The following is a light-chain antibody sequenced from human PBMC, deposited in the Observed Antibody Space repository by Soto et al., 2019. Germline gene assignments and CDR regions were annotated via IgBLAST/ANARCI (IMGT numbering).Light chain of an antibody. CDR1: QSFSTW. V-gene: IGKV1-5*01. Sequence: DIQMTQSPSTLSASVGDRVTITCRASQSFSTWLAWYQQKPGKAPNLLIYDASSLESGVPSRFSGRGSGTEFTLTISNLQPDDFATYYCQQYYRYPLTFGGGTTVEIK. CDR3: QQYYRYPLT. CDR2: DAS. J-gene: IGKJ4*01.